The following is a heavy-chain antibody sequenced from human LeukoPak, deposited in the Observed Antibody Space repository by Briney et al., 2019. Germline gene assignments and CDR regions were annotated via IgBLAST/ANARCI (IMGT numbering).Heavy chain of an antibody. CDR1: GFTFTNAW. V-gene: IGHV3-15*01. J-gene: IGHJ4*02. Sequence: GSLRLSCAASGFTFTNAWMSWVRQASGKGLEWVGRIKSKGDGETIDNAAPVKGRFTMPRDDSKATLYLQMNSLKAEDTAVYYCTTDLGLTMIRGVIVYWGQGALVTVSS. CDR2: IKSKGDGETI. D-gene: IGHD3-10*01. CDR3: TTDLGLTMIRGVIVY.